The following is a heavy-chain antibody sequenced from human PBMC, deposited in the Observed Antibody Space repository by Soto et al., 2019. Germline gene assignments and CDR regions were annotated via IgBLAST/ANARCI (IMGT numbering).Heavy chain of an antibody. V-gene: IGHV1-69*18. CDR1: GGSFTSNA. J-gene: IGHJ4*02. CDR2: ALPILGTT. CDR3: ARDRALIGFDH. Sequence: QVHLVQSGAEVKKPGSSVKVSCKDSGGSFTSNAISWVRQAPGQGPEWMGTALPILGTTNYAQKFKGRVTMTADESTSTAYMELTSLTSEDTAMYYCARDRALIGFDHWGQGSLVTVSA. D-gene: IGHD3-16*01.